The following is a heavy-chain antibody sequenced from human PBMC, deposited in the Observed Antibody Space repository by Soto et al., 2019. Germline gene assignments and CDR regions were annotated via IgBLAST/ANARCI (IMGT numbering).Heavy chain of an antibody. CDR2: ISGSGGST. D-gene: IGHD5-18*01. V-gene: IGHV3-23*01. CDR1: GFTFSSYA. Sequence: PGGSLRLSCAASGFTFSSYATSWVRQAPGKGLEWVSAISGSGGSTYYADSVKGRFTISRDNSKNTLYLQMNSLRAEDTAVYYCAKSKSGYSYGNEGAYYYYYGMDVWGQGTTVTVSS. J-gene: IGHJ6*02. CDR3: AKSKSGYSYGNEGAYYYYYGMDV.